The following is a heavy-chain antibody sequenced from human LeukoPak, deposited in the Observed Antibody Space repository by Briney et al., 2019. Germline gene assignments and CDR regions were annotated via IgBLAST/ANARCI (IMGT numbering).Heavy chain of an antibody. J-gene: IGHJ4*02. CDR2: ISAGGDLP. Sequence: PGESLRLSCAASRFTFNSHGMVWVRQGPGKGLECVSTISAGGDLPYYADSVKGRFTISRDNSKNLVYLQMTSLRAEDTAIYYCATRIVPTVGFDTWGQGILVTVSS. D-gene: IGHD5-12*01. CDR3: ATRIVPTVGFDT. CDR1: RFTFNSHG. V-gene: IGHV3-23*01.